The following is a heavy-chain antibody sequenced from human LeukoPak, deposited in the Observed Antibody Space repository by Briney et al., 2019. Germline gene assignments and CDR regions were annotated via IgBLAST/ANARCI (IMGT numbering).Heavy chain of an antibody. CDR1: GFTFSSYG. CDR2: IWYDGSNK. D-gene: IGHD2-2*01. V-gene: IGHV3-33*01. CDR3: ARVSYCSSSDCSFDY. Sequence: GGSLRLSCAASGFTFSSYGMHWVRQAPGKGLEWVAVIWYDGSNKYYADSVKGRFTISRDNSKNTLYLQMNSLRAEDTAVYYCARVSYCSSSDCSFDYWGQGTLVTVSS. J-gene: IGHJ4*02.